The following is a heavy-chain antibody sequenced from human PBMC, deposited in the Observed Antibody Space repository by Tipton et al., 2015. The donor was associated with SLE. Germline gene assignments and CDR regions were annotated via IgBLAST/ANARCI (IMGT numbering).Heavy chain of an antibody. V-gene: IGHV4-34*01. D-gene: IGHD3-3*01. CDR3: ARGRTYYDYDY. J-gene: IGHJ4*02. Sequence: LRLSCAVYGGSFSSYYWSWIRQPPGKGLEWIGEINHSGSTNYNPSLKSRVTISVDTSKNQFSLKLSSVTAADTAVYYCARGRTYYDYDYWGQGTLVTVSS. CDR2: INHSGST. CDR1: GGSFSSYY.